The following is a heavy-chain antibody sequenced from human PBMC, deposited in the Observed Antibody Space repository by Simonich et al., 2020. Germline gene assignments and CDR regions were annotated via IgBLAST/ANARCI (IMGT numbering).Heavy chain of an antibody. CDR1: GGTFSSYA. CDR3: ARTNTMRELDTMVRGVDYFDY. V-gene: IGHV1-69*09. CDR2: ITPILGIA. Sequence: QVQLVQSGAEVKKPGSSVKVSCKASGGTFSSYAISWVRQAPGQGLEWMGGITPILGIATYARKFQGRVTITADKSTSTAYMELSSLRSEDTAVYYCARTNTMRELDTMVRGVDYFDYWGQGTLVTVSS. J-gene: IGHJ4*02. D-gene: IGHD3-10*01.